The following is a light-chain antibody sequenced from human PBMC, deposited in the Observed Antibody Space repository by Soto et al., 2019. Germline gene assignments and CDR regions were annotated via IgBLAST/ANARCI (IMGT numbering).Light chain of an antibody. Sequence: DIQMTQSPSSLSASVGDRVTITCRASQSISNYLNWYQQKPGKAPKLLINAASSLQSGVPSRFSGSGSGTDFTLPISSLQPEDFATYYSKQSYSTLALTFGGGTKVEIK. J-gene: IGKJ4*01. CDR2: AAS. CDR1: QSISNY. V-gene: IGKV1-39*01. CDR3: KQSYSTLALT.